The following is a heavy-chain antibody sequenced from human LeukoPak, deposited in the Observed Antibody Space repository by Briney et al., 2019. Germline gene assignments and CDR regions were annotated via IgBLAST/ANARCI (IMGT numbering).Heavy chain of an antibody. CDR1: GFTFSSYT. V-gene: IGHV3-21*01. D-gene: IGHD6-19*01. J-gene: IGHJ3*02. Sequence: GGSLRLSCAASGFTFSSYTMNWVRQAPGKGLEWVSSISSSSSYIYYADSVKGRFTISRDNAKNSLYLQMNSLGAEGTAVYYCARSTVAATVAFDIWGQGTMVTVSS. CDR3: ARSTVAATVAFDI. CDR2: ISSSSSYI.